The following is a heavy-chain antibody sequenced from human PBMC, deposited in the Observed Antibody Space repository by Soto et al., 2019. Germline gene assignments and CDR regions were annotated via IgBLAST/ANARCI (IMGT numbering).Heavy chain of an antibody. D-gene: IGHD2-15*01. V-gene: IGHV4-31*03. CDR3: ARVYCSGGGCSAFDY. CDR1: GGSISSSGYS. Sequence: QVQLQESGPGLVKPSQTLSLTCTVSGGSISSSGYSWSWIRQHPGKGLEWIGYIYYSGSTYYNPSLKSRVTISVDTSKNQFSLKLSSVTAADTAIYYCARVYCSGGGCSAFDYWGQGTLVTVSS. CDR2: IYYSGST. J-gene: IGHJ4*02.